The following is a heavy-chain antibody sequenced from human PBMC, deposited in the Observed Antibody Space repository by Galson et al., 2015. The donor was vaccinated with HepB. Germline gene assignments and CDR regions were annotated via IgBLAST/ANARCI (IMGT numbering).Heavy chain of an antibody. Sequence: SLRLSCAASGFTFRSYTMSWVRQAPGKGLEWVSGISGSGGSTYYADSVKGRFTISRDNSKYTLYLQMNSLRAEDTAVYYCAKDLSVAGYWGQGTLVTVSS. V-gene: IGHV3-23*01. CDR2: ISGSGGST. CDR1: GFTFRSYT. J-gene: IGHJ4*02. D-gene: IGHD6-19*01. CDR3: AKDLSVAGY.